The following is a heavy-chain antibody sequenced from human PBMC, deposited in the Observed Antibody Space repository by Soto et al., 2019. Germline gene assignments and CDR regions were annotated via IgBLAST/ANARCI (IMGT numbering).Heavy chain of an antibody. D-gene: IGHD3-16*01. J-gene: IGHJ4*02. CDR3: ARDPLGPPVGYLES. V-gene: IGHV4-31*03. CDR1: AGSITSGGYY. CDR2: IYYSGST. Sequence: QGQLQESGPGLVKPSQTLSLTCTVSAGSITSGGYYWSWIRQHPGKGLEGIGNIYYSGSTYYTPSLKSRVSNSLDTSKNRSSLKLSAVTAAYTAVYYCARDPLGPPVGYLESWGKGSLVNVSS.